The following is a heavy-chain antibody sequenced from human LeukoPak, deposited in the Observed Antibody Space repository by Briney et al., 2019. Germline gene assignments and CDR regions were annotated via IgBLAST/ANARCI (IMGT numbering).Heavy chain of an antibody. D-gene: IGHD6-19*01. Sequence: GGSLRLSCAASGFTFSSYSMNWVRQAPGKGLEWVSYISSSSSTIYYADSVKGRFTISRDNAKNSLYLQMNSLRAEDTAVYYCAIAGPSSGWWPMWFDPWGQGTLVTVSS. CDR3: AIAGPSSGWWPMWFDP. J-gene: IGHJ5*02. CDR2: ISSSSSTI. V-gene: IGHV3-48*01. CDR1: GFTFSSYS.